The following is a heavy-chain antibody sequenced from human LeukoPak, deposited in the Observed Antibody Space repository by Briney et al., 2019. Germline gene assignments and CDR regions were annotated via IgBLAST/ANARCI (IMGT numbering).Heavy chain of an antibody. CDR1: GFSLSTSGVG. CDR3: AHRPSHCSSTSCYSSWFDP. V-gene: IGHV2-5*01. D-gene: IGHD2-2*02. J-gene: IGHJ5*02. CDR2: IYWNDDK. Sequence: SGPTLVNPTQTLTLTCTFSGFSLSTSGVGVGWIRQPPGKALEWLALIYWNDDKRCSPSLKSRLTITKDTSKNQVVLTMTNMDPVDTATCYCAHRPSHCSSTSCYSSWFDPWGQGTLVTVSS.